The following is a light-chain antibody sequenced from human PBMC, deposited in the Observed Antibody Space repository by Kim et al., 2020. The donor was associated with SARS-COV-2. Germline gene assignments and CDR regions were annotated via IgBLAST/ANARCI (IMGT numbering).Light chain of an antibody. CDR1: SSDVGGYNY. Sequence: LTQPPSASGSPGQSVTISCTGTSSDVGGYNYVSWYQQHPGEAPKLMIYEVSKRPSGVPDRFSGSKSGNTASLTVSGLQAEDEADYYCSSYAGSNNVFGTGTKVTVL. J-gene: IGLJ1*01. V-gene: IGLV2-8*01. CDR2: EVS. CDR3: SSYAGSNNV.